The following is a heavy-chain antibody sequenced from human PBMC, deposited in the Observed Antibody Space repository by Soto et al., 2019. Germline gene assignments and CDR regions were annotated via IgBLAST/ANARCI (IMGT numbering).Heavy chain of an antibody. CDR3: ASHYDMWSGYLSPVDY. J-gene: IGHJ4*02. CDR1: GVNLRVYE. CDR2: IDTSGTKI. Sequence: GGSLRHPCTGSGVNLRVYEIRLVRLAPGTGLEWISYIDTSGTKIYYADSVKGRFTITRDNAKNSLYLEMNSLRDEDTAVYYCASHYDMWSGYLSPVDYWGQGTLVTVSS. V-gene: IGHV3-11*01. D-gene: IGHD3-3*01.